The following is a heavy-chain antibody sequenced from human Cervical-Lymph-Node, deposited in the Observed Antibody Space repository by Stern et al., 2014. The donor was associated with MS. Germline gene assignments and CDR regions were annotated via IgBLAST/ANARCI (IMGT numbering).Heavy chain of an antibody. CDR1: GYTFTTYY. CDR3: ARGDVNSGSSHVDY. J-gene: IGHJ4*02. V-gene: IGHV1-46*01. CDR2: INPINTRT. D-gene: IGHD3-10*01. Sequence: VQLVQSGAEVRQPGASVKLSCKASGYTFTTYYIHWVRQAPGQGLEWMAMINPINTRTTYAQKLQGRVTVTRDTSASTVYMELNSLRSDDTAVYYCARGDVNSGSSHVDYWGRGALVTVSS.